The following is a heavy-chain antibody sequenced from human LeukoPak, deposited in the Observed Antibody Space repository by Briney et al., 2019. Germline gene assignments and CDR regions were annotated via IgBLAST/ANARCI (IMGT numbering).Heavy chain of an antibody. Sequence: PGGSLRLSCAASGFTFSSYEMNWVRQAPGKGLEWVSYISSSGSTIYYADSVKGRFTISRDNAKNSLYLQMNSLRAEDTAVYYCARDHRYSGSFDAFGIWGQGTMVTVSS. CDR1: GFTFSSYE. CDR3: ARDHRYSGSFDAFGI. J-gene: IGHJ3*02. D-gene: IGHD1-26*01. CDR2: ISSSGSTI. V-gene: IGHV3-48*03.